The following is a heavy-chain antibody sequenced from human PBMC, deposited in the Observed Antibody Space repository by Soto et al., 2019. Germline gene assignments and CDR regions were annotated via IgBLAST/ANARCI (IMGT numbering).Heavy chain of an antibody. D-gene: IGHD6-6*01. CDR3: TTGSTSTKNY. CDR1: GYSINSDDY. J-gene: IGHJ4*02. V-gene: IGHV3-15*01. Sequence: ETLSLTCTVSGYSINSDDYWGWIRQPPGKGLEWVGRIKSKTDGGTTDYTAPVKGRFTISRDDSKNTLYLQMNSLKIEDTAVYYCTTGSTSTKNYWGQGTLVTVSS. CDR2: IKSKTDGGTT.